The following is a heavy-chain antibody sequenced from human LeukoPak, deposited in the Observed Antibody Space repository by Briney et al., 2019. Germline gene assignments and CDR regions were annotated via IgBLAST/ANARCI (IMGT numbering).Heavy chain of an antibody. V-gene: IGHV3-30*04. CDR1: GFTFSSYA. CDR2: ISFDANNK. CDR3: AKGGGTGYSSSWYSN. D-gene: IGHD6-13*01. Sequence: SGGSLRLSCAASGFTFSSYAIHWVRQAPGKGLEWVAVISFDANNKFYADSVKGRFTISRDNSKNTLYLQMNSLRPEDTAVYYCAKGGGTGYSSSWYSNWGQGTLVTVSS. J-gene: IGHJ4*02.